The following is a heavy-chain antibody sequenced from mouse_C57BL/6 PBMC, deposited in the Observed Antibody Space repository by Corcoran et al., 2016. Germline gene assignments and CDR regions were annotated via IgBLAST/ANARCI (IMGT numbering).Heavy chain of an antibody. CDR3: ARGSYFDY. CDR2: ISYDGSN. CDR1: GSSITSGYY. Sequence: DVQLQESGPGLVKPSQSLSLTCSVTGSSITSGYYWNWIRQLPGNKLEWMGYISYDGSNNYNPSLKNRISITRDTSKNQFFLKLNSVTTEDTATYYCARGSYFDYWGQGTTLTVSS. V-gene: IGHV3-6*01. J-gene: IGHJ2*01.